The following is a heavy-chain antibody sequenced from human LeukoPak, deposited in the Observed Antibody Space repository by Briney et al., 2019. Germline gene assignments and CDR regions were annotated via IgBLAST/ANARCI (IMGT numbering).Heavy chain of an antibody. CDR1: GGSISSSSYY. V-gene: IGHV4-39*07. J-gene: IGHJ4*02. CDR2: IYYSGST. Sequence: SETLSLTCTVSGGSISSSSYYWGWIRQPPGKGLEWIGSIYYSGSTYYNPSLKSRVTISVDTSKNQFSLKLSSVTAADTAVYYCARDHGYYYDSSGYRQYYFDYWGQGTLVTVS. CDR3: ARDHGYYYDSSGYRQYYFDY. D-gene: IGHD3-22*01.